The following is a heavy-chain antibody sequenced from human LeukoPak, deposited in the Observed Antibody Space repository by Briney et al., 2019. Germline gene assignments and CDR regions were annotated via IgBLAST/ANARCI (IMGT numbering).Heavy chain of an antibody. J-gene: IGHJ4*02. D-gene: IGHD5-18*01. CDR1: GFTFSSYA. V-gene: IGHV3-23*01. Sequence: PGGSLRLSCAASGFTFSSYAMSWVRQAPGKGLEWVSAISGSGGSTYYADSVKGRFTISRDNSKNTLYLQMNSLRAEDTAVYYCARSQRGYSYGEHWGQGTPVTVSS. CDR2: ISGSGGST. CDR3: ARSQRGYSYGEH.